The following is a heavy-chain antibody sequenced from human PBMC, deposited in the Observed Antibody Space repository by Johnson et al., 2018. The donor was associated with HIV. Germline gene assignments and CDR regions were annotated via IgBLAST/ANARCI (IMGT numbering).Heavy chain of an antibody. CDR3: AKSTQASILRESGPYGAFDI. CDR1: GFTFSSYG. V-gene: IGHV3-30*18. Sequence: QVQLVESGGGLVKPGGSLRLSCAASGFTFSSYGMHWVRQAPGKGLEWVAVISFDGTNKYYPDSVQGRFTISRDNSKNTLYLQMDSLRPEDTALYYCAKSTQASILRESGPYGAFDIWGRGTMVTVSS. J-gene: IGHJ3*02. CDR2: ISFDGTNK. D-gene: IGHD3-10*01.